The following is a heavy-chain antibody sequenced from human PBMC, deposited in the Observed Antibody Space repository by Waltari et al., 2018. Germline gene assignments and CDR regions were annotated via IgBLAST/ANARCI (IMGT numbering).Heavy chain of an antibody. CDR2: INHMGST. CDR1: GGSFSGYY. D-gene: IGHD2-15*01. V-gene: IGHV4-34*01. CDR3: ARGLYCSGGSCYWFDP. Sequence: QVQLQQWGAGLLKPSETLSLACAVYGGSFSGYYWSRIRPPPGKGLDWIGEINHMGSTNYNPSLKSRVTISVDTSKNQFSLKLSSVTAADTAVYYCARGLYCSGGSCYWFDPWGQGTLVTVSS. J-gene: IGHJ5*02.